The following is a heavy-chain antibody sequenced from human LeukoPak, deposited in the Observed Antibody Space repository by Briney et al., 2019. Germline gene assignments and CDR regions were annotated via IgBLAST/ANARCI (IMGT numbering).Heavy chain of an antibody. V-gene: IGHV3-21*01. J-gene: IGHJ6*02. CDR1: GFSFSSYS. CDR2: ISRSSTDI. D-gene: IGHD3-10*01. CDR3: ARDELGVSGSGVYYYYGMDV. Sequence: KPGGSLRLSCAASGFSFSSYSMSWVRQAPGKGLEWVSSISRSSTDIQYADSVKGRFTISRDNAKNSLHLQMNSLRAEDTAVYYCARDELGVSGSGVYYYYGMDVWGQGTTVTVSS.